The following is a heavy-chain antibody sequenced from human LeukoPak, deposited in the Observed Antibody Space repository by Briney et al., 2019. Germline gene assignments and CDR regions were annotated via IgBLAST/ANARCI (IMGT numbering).Heavy chain of an antibody. CDR2: IYTSGST. Sequence: PSETLSLTCTVSGGSISSYYWIWIRQPAGKGLEWIGRIYTSGSTNYNPSLKSRVTMSVDTSKNQFSLKLSSVTAVDTAVYYCAREVYCSSTSCYGDWGIVSHAFDIWGQGTMVTVSS. CDR1: GGSISSYY. J-gene: IGHJ3*02. CDR3: AREVYCSSTSCYGDWGIVSHAFDI. D-gene: IGHD2-2*01. V-gene: IGHV4-4*07.